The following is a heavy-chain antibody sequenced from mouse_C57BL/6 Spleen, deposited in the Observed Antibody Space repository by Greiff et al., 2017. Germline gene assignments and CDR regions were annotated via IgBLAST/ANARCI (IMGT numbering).Heavy chain of an antibody. J-gene: IGHJ1*03. CDR3: ARSEAGGYFDV. CDR1: GYTFTSYG. D-gene: IGHD3-2*02. CDR2: IYPRSGNT. V-gene: IGHV1-81*01. Sequence: QVQLQQSGAELARPGASVKLSCKASGYTFTSYGISWVKQRTGQGLEWIGEIYPRSGNTYYNEKFKGKATLTADKSSSTAYMELRSLTSADSAVYFVARSEAGGYFDVWGTGTTVTVSS.